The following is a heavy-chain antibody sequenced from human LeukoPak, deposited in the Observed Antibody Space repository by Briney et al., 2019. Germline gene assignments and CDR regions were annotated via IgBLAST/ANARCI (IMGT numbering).Heavy chain of an antibody. Sequence: GGSLRLSCAASGFTFSSYSMNWVRQAPGKGLEWVSYISSSGSTIYYADSVKGRFTISRDNAKNSLYLQMNSLRAEDTAVYYCAKTLVVVPAALYFDYWGQGTLVTVSS. J-gene: IGHJ4*02. D-gene: IGHD2-2*01. CDR1: GFTFSSYS. CDR2: ISSSGSTI. V-gene: IGHV3-48*04. CDR3: AKTLVVVPAALYFDY.